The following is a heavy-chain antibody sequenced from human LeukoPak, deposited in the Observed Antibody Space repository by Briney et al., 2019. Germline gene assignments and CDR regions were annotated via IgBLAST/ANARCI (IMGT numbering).Heavy chain of an antibody. CDR2: INQDGSEI. V-gene: IGHV3-7*01. J-gene: IGHJ2*01. D-gene: IGHD3-22*01. CDR1: GFTFSNYW. CDR3: ARDQGSMIVVQTTNWFFDL. Sequence: GGSLRLSCAASGFTFSNYWMSWVRQAPGKGLEWLANINQDGSEIYYVDSVKGRFTISRDNGKNSLYLQINSLRADDTAVYYCARDQGSMIVVQTTNWFFDLWGRGTLVTVSS.